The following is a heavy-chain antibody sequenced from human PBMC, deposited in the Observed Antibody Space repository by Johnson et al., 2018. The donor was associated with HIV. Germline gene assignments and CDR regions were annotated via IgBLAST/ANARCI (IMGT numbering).Heavy chain of an antibody. D-gene: IGHD1-26*01. V-gene: IGHV3-33*03. CDR1: GFTFSSNA. Sequence: QVQLVESGGGVVQPGRSLRLSCAASGFTFSSNAMHWVRQAPGKGLEWVAFIVYDGSKKYYADSVKGRFTISRDNAKNSLYLQMNSLRDEDTAVYYCVTADRGSAWGQGTTVTVSS. J-gene: IGHJ3*01. CDR2: IVYDGSKK. CDR3: VTADRGSA.